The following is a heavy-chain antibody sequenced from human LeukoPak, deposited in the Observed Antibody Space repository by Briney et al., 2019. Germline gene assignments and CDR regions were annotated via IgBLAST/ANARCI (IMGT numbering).Heavy chain of an antibody. CDR3: ARVQGNYQNWFDP. D-gene: IGHD1-7*01. Sequence: PSETLSLTCIVSGGSISSGDFHWSWVRQPPGKGLEWIGYIYYTGRTYYNPSLKSRVTISVDTSRNQFSLKLNSVTATDTAVYYCARVQGNYQNWFDPWGQGTLVTVSS. V-gene: IGHV4-30-4*01. CDR2: IYYTGRT. CDR1: GGSISSGDFH. J-gene: IGHJ5*02.